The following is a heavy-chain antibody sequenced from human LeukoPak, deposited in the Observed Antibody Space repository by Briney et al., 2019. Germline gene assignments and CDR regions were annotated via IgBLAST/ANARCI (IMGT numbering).Heavy chain of an antibody. Sequence: ASVSVSCKSSGYTLTGYYMHWVPQAPGQAREGVRWINPNSGGRNYTQKSPGRVTIPRDTSSHTAHMARRRLRSEDRPVCYCSRGVLAYGGGDCYSRLSALLPEDDYWGQGTLVTVSS. V-gene: IGHV1-2*02. J-gene: IGHJ4*02. CDR1: GYTLTGYY. D-gene: IGHD2-21*01. CDR3: SRGVLAYGGGDCYSRLSALLPEDDY. CDR2: INPNSGGR.